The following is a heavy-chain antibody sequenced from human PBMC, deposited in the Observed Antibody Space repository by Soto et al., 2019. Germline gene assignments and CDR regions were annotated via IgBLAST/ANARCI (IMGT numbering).Heavy chain of an antibody. CDR1: GYTFTSYG. V-gene: IGHV1-18*04. CDR3: TRASSITMILVDPNNHWFYP. D-gene: IGHD3-22*01. CDR2: ISAYNGGT. Sequence: QVQLVQSGAEVKKPGASLKVSCKASGYTFTSYGISWVRQAPGQGLEWMGWISAYNGGTNYAQNLQGRVTLTTDTSTGTDYMDLRGLTSDYTAVYYCTRASSITMILVDPNNHWFYPWGQGTLVTVSS. J-gene: IGHJ5*02.